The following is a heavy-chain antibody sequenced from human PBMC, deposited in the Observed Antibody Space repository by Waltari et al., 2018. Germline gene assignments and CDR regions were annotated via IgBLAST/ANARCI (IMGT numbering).Heavy chain of an antibody. CDR2: IKPNSGGT. CDR3: ARDEGYSYGYVDY. Sequence: QVQLVQSGAEVKKPGASVKVSCKASGYTFTGYYMHWVRQAPGQGLEGMGWIKPNSGGTNYAQKFQGRVTMTRDTPISTAYMELSRLRSDDTAVYYCARDEGYSYGYVDYWGQGTLVTVSS. D-gene: IGHD5-18*01. CDR1: GYTFTGYY. V-gene: IGHV1-2*02. J-gene: IGHJ4*02.